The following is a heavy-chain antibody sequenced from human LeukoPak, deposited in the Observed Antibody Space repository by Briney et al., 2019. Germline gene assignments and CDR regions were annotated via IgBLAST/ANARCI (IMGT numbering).Heavy chain of an antibody. J-gene: IGHJ5*02. D-gene: IGHD6-13*01. CDR1: GFTFSSYG. V-gene: IGHV3-30*18. CDR2: ISYDGSNK. CDR3: AKDLSRKKWYSSSPQDP. Sequence: GGSLRLSCAASGFTFSSYGMHWVRQAPGKGLEWVAVISYDGSNKYYADSVKGRFTISRDNSKNTLYLQMNSLRAEDTAVYYCAKDLSRKKWYSSSPQDPWGQGTLVTVSS.